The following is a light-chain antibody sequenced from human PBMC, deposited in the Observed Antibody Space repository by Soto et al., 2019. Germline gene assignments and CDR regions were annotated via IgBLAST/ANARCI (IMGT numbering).Light chain of an antibody. V-gene: IGKV3-15*01. CDR3: QQYHIWPPWT. CDR2: GAS. J-gene: IGKJ1*01. Sequence: EIVMTQSPDTLSVSPGEGATLSCRVSQSIRSNLAWYQQRPGRAPRLLMYGASTRADGIPARFTGSGSGTEFTLTISSLQSEDFAVYYCQQYHIWPPWTSXQGTKADI. CDR1: QSIRSN.